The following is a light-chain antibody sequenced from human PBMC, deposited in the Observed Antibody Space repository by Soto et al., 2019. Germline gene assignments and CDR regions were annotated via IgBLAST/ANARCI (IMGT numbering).Light chain of an antibody. Sequence: DIQMTQSPSSVSASVGDRVTITCRAIQDISRWLAWYQQKPGKAPKLLIYATSDLHSGVPSRFRGSGSGTDFTLTISVLQPEDLATYYCQQANSFPYTFGQWTKLEIK. J-gene: IGKJ2*01. V-gene: IGKV1-12*01. CDR3: QQANSFPYT. CDR1: QDISRW. CDR2: ATS.